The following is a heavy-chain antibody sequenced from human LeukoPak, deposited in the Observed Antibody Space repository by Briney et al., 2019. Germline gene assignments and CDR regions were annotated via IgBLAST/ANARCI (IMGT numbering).Heavy chain of an antibody. CDR2: ISGSGGST. D-gene: IGHD6-19*01. Sequence: GGSLRLSCAASGFTVSSNCMSWVRQAPGKGLEWVSAISGSGGSTYYADSVKGRFTISRDNSKNTLYLQMNSLRAEDTAVYYCAKFSGWYFDYWGQGTLVTVSS. CDR1: GFTVSSNC. J-gene: IGHJ4*02. CDR3: AKFSGWYFDY. V-gene: IGHV3-23*01.